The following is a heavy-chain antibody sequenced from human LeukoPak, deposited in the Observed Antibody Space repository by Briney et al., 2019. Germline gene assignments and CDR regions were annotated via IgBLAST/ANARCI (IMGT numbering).Heavy chain of an antibody. J-gene: IGHJ4*02. D-gene: IGHD3-16*01. Sequence: GGSLRLSCAASGFTFSKAWMRWVRQAPGRGLEWVGRIKSKTDGGTTDYAAPVKGRFTISRDDSKNTLYLQMNSLKTEATAVYYCTTEGELWLSFDYWGQGTLVTVSS. V-gene: IGHV3-15*01. CDR1: GFTFSKAW. CDR2: IKSKTDGGTT. CDR3: TTEGELWLSFDY.